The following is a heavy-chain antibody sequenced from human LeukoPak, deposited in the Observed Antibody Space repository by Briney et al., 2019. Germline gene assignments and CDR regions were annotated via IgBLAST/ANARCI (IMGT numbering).Heavy chain of an antibody. J-gene: IGHJ4*02. Sequence: GGSLRLSCEASGFTFSNYWMHWVRQPPGKGLMWVSQISTDGSQTFYADSVKGRFTIPRDNAQNTLFLQMDSLRPEDTAVYYCVRSLRSADFWGQETLVTVSS. CDR2: ISTDGSQT. CDR1: GFTFSNYW. CDR3: VRSLRSADF. V-gene: IGHV3-74*01.